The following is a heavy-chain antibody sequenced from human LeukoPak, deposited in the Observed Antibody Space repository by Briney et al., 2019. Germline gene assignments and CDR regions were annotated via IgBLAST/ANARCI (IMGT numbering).Heavy chain of an antibody. CDR3: ARGDILTGYYGNWYFDL. Sequence: SETLSLTCAVYGEYFSTYYYSWIRQPPGKGLEWIGEINHSGSTNYNPSLKSRVTISVDTSKNQFSLKLSSVTAADTAVYYCARGDILTGYYGNWYFDLWGRGTLVTVSS. CDR2: INHSGST. D-gene: IGHD3-9*01. V-gene: IGHV4-34*01. J-gene: IGHJ2*01. CDR1: GEYFSTYY.